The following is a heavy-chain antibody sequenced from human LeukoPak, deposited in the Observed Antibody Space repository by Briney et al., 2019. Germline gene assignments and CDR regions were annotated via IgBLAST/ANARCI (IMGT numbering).Heavy chain of an antibody. J-gene: IGHJ4*02. D-gene: IGHD3-22*01. V-gene: IGHV1-69*04. CDR1: GGTFSSYA. CDR3: ARPHYYDSSSYYHYSEYYFDY. CDR2: IIPILGIA. Sequence: GASVKVSCKASGGTFSSYAISWVRQAPGQGLEWMGRIIPILGIANYAQKFQGRVTITADKSTSTAYMELSSLRSEDTAVYYCARPHYYDSSSYYHYSEYYFDYWGQGTLVTVSS.